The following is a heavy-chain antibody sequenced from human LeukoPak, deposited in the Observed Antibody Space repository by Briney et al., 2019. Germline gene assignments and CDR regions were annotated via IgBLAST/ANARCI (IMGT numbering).Heavy chain of an antibody. J-gene: IGHJ4*02. CDR2: INPNSGGT. CDR3: ARVAVLMLYGSSFYYFDY. V-gene: IGHV1-2*02. D-gene: IGHD2-8*01. Sequence: ASVKVFCKASGYTFTDFYIHWVRQAPGQGLEWMGWINPNSGGTNYAQKFQGRVTMTRDTSISTAYIELSRLRSDDTAVYYCARVAVLMLYGSSFYYFDYWGQGALVTVSS. CDR1: GYTFTDFY.